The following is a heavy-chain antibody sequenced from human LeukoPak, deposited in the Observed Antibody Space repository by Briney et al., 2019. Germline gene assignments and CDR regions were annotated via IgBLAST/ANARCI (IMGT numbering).Heavy chain of an antibody. J-gene: IGHJ3*02. D-gene: IGHD3-22*01. CDR3: ARPLYDSSGYSAFDI. Sequence: ASVKVSCKASGYTFTGYYMHWVRLAPGQGLEWMGWINPNSGGTNYAQKFQGRVTMTRDTSISTAYMELSRLRSDDTAVYYCARPLYDSSGYSAFDIWGQGTMVTVSS. CDR1: GYTFTGYY. CDR2: INPNSGGT. V-gene: IGHV1-2*02.